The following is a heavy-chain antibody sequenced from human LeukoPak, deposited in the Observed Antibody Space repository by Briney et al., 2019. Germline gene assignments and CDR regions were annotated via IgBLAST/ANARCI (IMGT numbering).Heavy chain of an antibody. CDR2: ITGSSSYI. CDR1: GFSFRSYS. Sequence: PGGSLRLSCAASGFSFRSYSMDWVGRAPGKGLEWVSSITGSSSYISYADPVKGRFTISRDNAENSLFLQMNSLRPEDTAVYFCARDRLEGGETFDSWGQGTLVTVSS. J-gene: IGHJ4*02. D-gene: IGHD1-1*01. CDR3: ARDRLEGGETFDS. V-gene: IGHV3-21*01.